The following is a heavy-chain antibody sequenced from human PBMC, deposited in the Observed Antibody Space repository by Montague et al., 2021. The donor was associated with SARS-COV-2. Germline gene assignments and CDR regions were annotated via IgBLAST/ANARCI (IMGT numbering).Heavy chain of an antibody. D-gene: IGHD3-3*01. Sequence: SETLSLTCTVSGGSISSYYWSWIRQPPGKGLEWIGYIYYSWSTNXNPSPTRRVTISVDTSKNQISLKLSSVTAADTAVYYCARHSFNTIFGVVIIPAYFDYWGQGTLVTVSS. CDR2: IYYSWST. V-gene: IGHV4-59*08. CDR3: ARHSFNTIFGVVIIPAYFDY. CDR1: GGSISSYY. J-gene: IGHJ4*02.